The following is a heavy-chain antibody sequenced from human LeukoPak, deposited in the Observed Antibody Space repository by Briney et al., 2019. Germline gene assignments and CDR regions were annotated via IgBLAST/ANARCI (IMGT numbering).Heavy chain of an antibody. CDR3: ARDSEQDRQWLVIFAP. CDR2: INPGDGNK. Sequence: ASVKVSCKASLYTFRRYYMHWVRQAPGQGLEWMGIINPGDGNKRYPQNLQGRVNMTRDTSTRTVYMEVSSLRSEDTAIYYCARDSEQDRQWLVIFAPWGQGTLVTVSS. J-gene: IGHJ5*02. V-gene: IGHV1-46*01. D-gene: IGHD6-19*01. CDR1: LYTFRRYY.